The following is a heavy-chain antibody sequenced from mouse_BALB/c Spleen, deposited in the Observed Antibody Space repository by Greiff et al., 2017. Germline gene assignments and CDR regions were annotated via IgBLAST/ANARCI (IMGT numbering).Heavy chain of an antibody. J-gene: IGHJ4*01. V-gene: IGHV5-12-1*01. Sequence: EVKVVESGGGLVKPGGSLKLSCAASGFAFSSYDMSWVRQTPEKRLEWVAYISSGGGSTYYPDTVKGRFTISRDNAKNTLYLQMSSLKSEDTAMYYCARQRLYYAMDYWGQGTSVTVSS. CDR3: ARQRLYYAMDY. CDR1: GFAFSSYD. CDR2: ISSGGGST.